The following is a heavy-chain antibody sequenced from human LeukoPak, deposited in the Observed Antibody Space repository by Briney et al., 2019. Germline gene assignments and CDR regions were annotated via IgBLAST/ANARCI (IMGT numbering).Heavy chain of an antibody. V-gene: IGHV1-2*06. J-gene: IGHJ6*03. CDR3: AREYAGYYYYMDV. CDR1: GYTFTGYY. CDR2: INPNSGGT. D-gene: IGHD2-8*01. Sequence: GASVKVSCKASGYTFTGYYMHWVRQAPGQGLEWMGRINPNSGGTNYAQKFQGRVTMTRDTSISTAYMELSRLRSDGTAVYYCAREYAGYYYYMDVWGKGTTVTVSS.